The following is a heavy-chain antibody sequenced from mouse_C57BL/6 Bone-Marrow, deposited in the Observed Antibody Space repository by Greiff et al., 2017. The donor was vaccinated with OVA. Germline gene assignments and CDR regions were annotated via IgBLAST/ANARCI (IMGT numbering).Heavy chain of an antibody. CDR2: IRNKANGYTT. V-gene: IGHV7-3*01. D-gene: IGHD2-3*01. J-gene: IGHJ2*01. CDR1: GFTFTDYY. CDR3: ARYTYDLDY. Sequence: EVQLQESGGGLVQPGGSLSLSCAASGFTFTDYYMSWVRQPPGKALEWLGFIRNKANGYTTEYSASVKGRFTISRDNSHSILYLQMNALRAEDSATYYCARYTYDLDYWGQGTTLTVSS.